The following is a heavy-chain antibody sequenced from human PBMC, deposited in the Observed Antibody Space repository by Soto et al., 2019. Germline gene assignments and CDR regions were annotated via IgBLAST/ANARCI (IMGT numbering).Heavy chain of an antibody. CDR1: GYTFTSYD. CDR3: ARGRVEMATIILYYFDY. CDR2: MNPNSGNT. J-gene: IGHJ4*02. Sequence: GASVKVSCKASGYTFTSYDINWVRQATGQGLEWMGWMNPNSGNTGYAQKFQGRVTMTRNTSISTAYMELSSLRSEDTAVYYCARGRVEMATIILYYFDYWGQGTLVTVSS. V-gene: IGHV1-8*01. D-gene: IGHD5-12*01.